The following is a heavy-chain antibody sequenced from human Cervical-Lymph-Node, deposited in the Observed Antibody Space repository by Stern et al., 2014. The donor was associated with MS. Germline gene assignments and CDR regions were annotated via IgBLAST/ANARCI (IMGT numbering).Heavy chain of an antibody. J-gene: IGHJ4*02. V-gene: IGHV3-11*01. CDR3: VRADGSTDDY. CDR1: GFSFRNFY. D-gene: IGHD3-10*01. CDR2: VSSSVDHI. Sequence: VQLEESGGGLVKPGGSLRLSCAASGFSFRNFYMSWIRQAPGKGLECVSYVSSSVDHIVQADSVKGRFTISRDNAKNSLHLQMSSLRADDTAIYYCVRADGSTDDYWGQGTLVTVSS.